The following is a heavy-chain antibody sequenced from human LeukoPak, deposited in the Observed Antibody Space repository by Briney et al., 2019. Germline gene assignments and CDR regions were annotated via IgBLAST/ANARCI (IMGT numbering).Heavy chain of an antibody. CDR3: ARNYYDSTGYLPGLFDY. CDR2: IYYSGST. D-gene: IGHD3-22*01. Sequence: SETLSLTCTVSGGSISNYYWSWIRQPPGKGLEWIGYIYYSGSTNYNPSLKSRVTILVDTSKNQFSLRLSSVTAADTAVYYCARNYYDSTGYLPGLFDYWGQGTLVTVSS. J-gene: IGHJ4*02. CDR1: GGSISNYY. V-gene: IGHV4-59*01.